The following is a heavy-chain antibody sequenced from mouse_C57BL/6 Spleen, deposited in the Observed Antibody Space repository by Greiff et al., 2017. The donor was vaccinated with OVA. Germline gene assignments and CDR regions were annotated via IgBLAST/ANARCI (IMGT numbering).Heavy chain of an antibody. J-gene: IGHJ3*01. CDR3: ASPYYYGSSYGFAY. D-gene: IGHD1-1*01. CDR2: IDPSDSYT. CDR1: GYTFTSYW. V-gene: IGHV1-50*01. Sequence: QVQLQQPGAELVKPGASVKLSCKASGYTFTSYWMQWVKQRPGQGLEWIGEIDPSDSYTNYNQKFKGKATLTVDTSSSTAYMQLSSLTSEDSAVYYCASPYYYGSSYGFAYWGQGTLVTVSA.